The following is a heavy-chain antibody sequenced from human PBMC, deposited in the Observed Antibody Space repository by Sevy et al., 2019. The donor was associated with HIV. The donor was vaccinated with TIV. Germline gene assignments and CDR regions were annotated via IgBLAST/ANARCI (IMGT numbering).Heavy chain of an antibody. V-gene: IGHV1-69*06. Sequence: ASVKVSCKASGGTFSSYAISWVRQAPGQGLEWMGGIIPIFGTANYAQKFQGRVTITADKSTSTAYMELSSLRSEDTAVHYCAREMYSSGWYIRGYFDYWGQGTLVTVSS. CDR1: GGTFSSYA. J-gene: IGHJ4*02. CDR2: IIPIFGTA. CDR3: AREMYSSGWYIRGYFDY. D-gene: IGHD6-19*01.